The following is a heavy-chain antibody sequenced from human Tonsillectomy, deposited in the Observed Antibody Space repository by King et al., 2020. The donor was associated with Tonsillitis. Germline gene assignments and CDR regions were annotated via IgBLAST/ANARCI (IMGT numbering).Heavy chain of an antibody. J-gene: IGHJ3*02. Sequence: VQLVESGGGLEQPEGPLRLSCAASGFTFSSYTMSWVRQVPGKGLEWVSTISDSGGTTYYTDSVKGRFTISRDSSRNTLYLYMNSLRADDTAVYHCARGTMVRGAQYHSDAFAIWGQGTMVTV. CDR3: ARGTMVRGAQYHSDAFAI. CDR2: ISDSGGTT. V-gene: IGHV3-23*04. D-gene: IGHD3-10*01. CDR1: GFTFSSYT.